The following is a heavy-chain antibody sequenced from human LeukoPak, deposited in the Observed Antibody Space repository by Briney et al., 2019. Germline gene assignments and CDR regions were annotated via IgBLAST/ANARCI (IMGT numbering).Heavy chain of an antibody. J-gene: IGHJ4*02. D-gene: IGHD3-3*01. V-gene: IGHV3-33*01. CDR3: ARDRVSYDFWSGFDY. CDR1: GFTFSSYG. CDR2: IWYDGSNK. Sequence: PGRSLRLSCAASGFTFSSYGMHWGRQAPGKGLEGVAAIWYDGSNKYYADSVKGRFTIPRDNSKNTLYLQMNSLRAEDTAVYSCARDRVSYDFWSGFDYWGQGALVTVSS.